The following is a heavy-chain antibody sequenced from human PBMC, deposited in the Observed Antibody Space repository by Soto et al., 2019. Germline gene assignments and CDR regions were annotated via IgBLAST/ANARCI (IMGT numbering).Heavy chain of an antibody. J-gene: IGHJ6*02. Sequence: SETLSLTCAVYGGSFSGYYWSWIRQPPGKGLEWIGEINHSGSTNYNPSLKSRVTISVDTSKNQFSLKLSSVTAADTAVYYCARGNYGSGSYYRRDYYYGMDVWGQGTTVT. CDR3: ARGNYGSGSYYRRDYYYGMDV. V-gene: IGHV4-34*01. D-gene: IGHD3-10*01. CDR1: GGSFSGYY. CDR2: INHSGST.